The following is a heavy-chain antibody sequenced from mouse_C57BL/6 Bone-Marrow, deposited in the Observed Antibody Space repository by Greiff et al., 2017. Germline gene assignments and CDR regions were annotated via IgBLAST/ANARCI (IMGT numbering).Heavy chain of an antibody. CDR3: ARQPSWYFDV. CDR1: GFTFSSYG. Sequence: EVKLVESGGDLVKPGGSLKLSCAASGFTFSSYGMSWVRQTPDKRLEWVATISSGGSYTYYPDSVKGRFTISRDNAKNTLYLQMSSLKSEDTAMYYCARQPSWYFDVWGTGTTVTVSS. V-gene: IGHV5-6*01. CDR2: ISSGGSYT. J-gene: IGHJ1*03.